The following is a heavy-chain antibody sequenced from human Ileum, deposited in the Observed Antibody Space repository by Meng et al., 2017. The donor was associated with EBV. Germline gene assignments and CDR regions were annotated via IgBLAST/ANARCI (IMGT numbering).Heavy chain of an antibody. J-gene: IGHJ4*02. D-gene: IGHD3-22*01. CDR1: GGSISRSDW. CDR3: ASSDYYRSDY. V-gene: IGHV4-4*02. Sequence: VQQQEAGPGLVKPSETPSLTCAVSGGSISRSDWWRWVRQPPGKGMEWIGETSHSGSTNYSPSLKSRVTISLDKSKNQLSLKLNSVTAADTAVYYCASSDYYRSDYWGQGTLVTVSS. CDR2: TSHSGST.